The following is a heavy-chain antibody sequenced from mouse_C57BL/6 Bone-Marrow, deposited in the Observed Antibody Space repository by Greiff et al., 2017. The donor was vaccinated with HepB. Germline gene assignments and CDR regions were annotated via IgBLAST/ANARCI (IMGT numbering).Heavy chain of an antibody. CDR1: GFSFTSYG. CDR3: ARPDGYYSYWYFDV. CDR2: IWSDGST. J-gene: IGHJ1*03. Sequence: VQLQESGPGLVAPSQSLSITCTVSGFSFTSYGVHWVRQPPGKGLEWLVVIWSDGSTTYNSALKARLSISKDNSKSQVFLKMNSLQTDDTAMYYCARPDGYYSYWYFDVWGTGTTVTVSS. D-gene: IGHD2-3*01. V-gene: IGHV2-6*03.